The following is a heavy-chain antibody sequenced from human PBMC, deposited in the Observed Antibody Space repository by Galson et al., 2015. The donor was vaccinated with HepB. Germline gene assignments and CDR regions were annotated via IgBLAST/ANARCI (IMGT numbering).Heavy chain of an antibody. Sequence: QSGAEVKKPGESLRISCKGSGYSLKNFWIGWVRQRPGKGLEWMGSVYPDDSGARYSPSFEGQVTISADKSINTAYLQWSSLKASDTAMYFCARADTVITPFDYWGQGTLVTVSS. J-gene: IGHJ4*02. CDR3: ARADTVITPFDY. D-gene: IGHD4-23*01. CDR1: GYSLKNFW. V-gene: IGHV5-51*01. CDR2: VYPDDSGA.